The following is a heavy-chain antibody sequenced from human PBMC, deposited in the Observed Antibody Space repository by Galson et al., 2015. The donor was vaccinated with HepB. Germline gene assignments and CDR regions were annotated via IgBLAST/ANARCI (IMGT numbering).Heavy chain of an antibody. D-gene: IGHD3-22*01. CDR2: IWYDGSNT. J-gene: IGHJ4*02. CDR1: GFTFSYYG. Sequence: SLRLSCAASGFTFSYYGMHWVRQAPGKGLEWVATIWYDGSNTYYADSVKGRFTISRDNSKNTLYLEMNSLRVEDTAVYYCARGVDYNYDINFYYPLDYWGQGTLVTVSP. V-gene: IGHV3-33*01. CDR3: ARGVDYNYDINFYYPLDY.